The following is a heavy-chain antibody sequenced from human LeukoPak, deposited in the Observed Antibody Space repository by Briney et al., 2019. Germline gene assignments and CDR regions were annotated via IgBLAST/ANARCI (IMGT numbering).Heavy chain of an antibody. D-gene: IGHD5-18*01. CDR2: IKQDGSEK. CDR1: GFTFSSYW. Sequence: HPGGSLRLSCAASGFTFSSYWMSWVRQAPGKGLEWVANIKQDGSEKYYVDSVKGRFTISRDNAKNSLYLQMNSLRAEDTAVYYCARGLEAAMDVFDYWGQGTLVTVSS. V-gene: IGHV3-7*01. CDR3: ARGLEAAMDVFDY. J-gene: IGHJ4*02.